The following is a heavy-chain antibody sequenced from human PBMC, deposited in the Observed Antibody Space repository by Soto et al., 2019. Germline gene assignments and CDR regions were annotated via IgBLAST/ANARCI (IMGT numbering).Heavy chain of an antibody. J-gene: IGHJ6*02. CDR2: INPNSGVT. CDR3: ARDRYSSRWFEVYYYYYGMDV. V-gene: IGHV1-2*04. Sequence: ASVKVSCKASGYTFTGYYMHWVRQAPGQGLEWMGWINPNSGVTNYAQKFQGWVTMTRDTSISTAYMELSRLRYDDTAVYYCARDRYSSRWFEVYYYYYGMDVCGQGTKVTVYS. D-gene: IGHD6-13*01. CDR1: GYTFTGYY.